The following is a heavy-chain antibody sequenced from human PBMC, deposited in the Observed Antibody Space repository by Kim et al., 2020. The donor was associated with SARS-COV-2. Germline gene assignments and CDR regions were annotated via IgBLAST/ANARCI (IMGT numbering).Heavy chain of an antibody. CDR1: GGTFSSYA. CDR3: ARGGSAYYGSVVGTSYYFDY. D-gene: IGHD3-10*01. V-gene: IGHV1-69*13. CDR2: IVPIYTTA. J-gene: IGHJ4*02. Sequence: ASVKVSCKASGGTFSSYAISWVRQAPGQGLEWMGGIVPIYTTANYAQKFQGRVTITADESTTTAYMELRSLRSEDTAVYYCARGGSAYYGSVVGTSYYFDYWGQGTLVTVSS.